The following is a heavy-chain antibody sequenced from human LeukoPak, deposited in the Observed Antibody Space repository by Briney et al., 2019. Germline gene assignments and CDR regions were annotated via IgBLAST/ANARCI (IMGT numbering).Heavy chain of an antibody. D-gene: IGHD3-10*01. Sequence: SGGSLRLSCAASGFTFSSYSMNWVRQAPGKGLEWVSSISSSSSYIYYADSVKGRFTISRDNAKNSLYLQMNSLRAEDTAVYYCARGPNYYGSGSYDYWGQGTLVTVSS. CDR3: ARGPNYYGSGSYDY. J-gene: IGHJ4*02. V-gene: IGHV3-21*01. CDR2: ISSSSSYI. CDR1: GFTFSSYS.